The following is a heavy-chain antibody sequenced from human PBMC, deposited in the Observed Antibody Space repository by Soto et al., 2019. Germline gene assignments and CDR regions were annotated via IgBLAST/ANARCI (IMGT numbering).Heavy chain of an antibody. CDR3: ARGYYDSSGYYYGFDY. CDR2: IYYSGST. J-gene: IGHJ4*02. V-gene: IGHV4-59*01. D-gene: IGHD3-22*01. Sequence: SETLSLTCAVYGGSFSGYYWSWIRQPPGKGLEWIGYIYYSGSTNYNPSLKSRVTISVDTSKNQFSLKLSSVTAADTAVYYCARGYYDSSGYYYGFDYWGQGTLVTVSS. CDR1: GGSFSGYY.